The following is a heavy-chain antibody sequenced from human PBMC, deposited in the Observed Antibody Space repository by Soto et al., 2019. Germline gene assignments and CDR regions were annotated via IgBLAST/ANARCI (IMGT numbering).Heavy chain of an antibody. Sequence: QVQLQQWGAGLLKPSETLFLTCAVYGGSFSGYYWSWIRQSPGKGLEWIGEINHSGSISYNPSLKSRVTISVDTSKNQFSLNLSSVTAADTAVYYCARGRKGYSSWYVDWGQGTLVTVSS. CDR3: ARGRKGYSSWYVD. J-gene: IGHJ4*02. V-gene: IGHV4-34*01. D-gene: IGHD6-13*01. CDR2: INHSGSI. CDR1: GGSFSGYY.